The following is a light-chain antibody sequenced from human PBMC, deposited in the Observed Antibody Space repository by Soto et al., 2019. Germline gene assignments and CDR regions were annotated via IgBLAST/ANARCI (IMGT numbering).Light chain of an antibody. J-gene: IGKJ1*01. Sequence: EIVLTQSPGTLSLSPGEGATLSCRASQSVSSSFLAWYQQKPGQAPRLLIYGASSRATGIPDRFSGSGSGTDFTLTISRVEPEDFAVYYCQQYGSSRTWAFGQGTKVEIK. CDR1: QSVSSSF. CDR2: GAS. V-gene: IGKV3-20*01. CDR3: QQYGSSRTWA.